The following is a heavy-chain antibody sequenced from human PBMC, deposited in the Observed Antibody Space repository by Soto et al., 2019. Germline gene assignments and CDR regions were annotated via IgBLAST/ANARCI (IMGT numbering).Heavy chain of an antibody. CDR2: IYYSGST. J-gene: IGHJ4*02. D-gene: IGHD3-22*01. CDR1: GGSISSGGYY. V-gene: IGHV4-61*08. Sequence: SETLSLTCTVSGGSISSGGYYWSWIRQPPGKGLEWIGYIYYSGSTNYNPSLKSRVTISVDTSKNQFSLKLSSVTAADTAVYYCARLGADYYDNYWGQGTLVTVSS. CDR3: ARLGADYYDNY.